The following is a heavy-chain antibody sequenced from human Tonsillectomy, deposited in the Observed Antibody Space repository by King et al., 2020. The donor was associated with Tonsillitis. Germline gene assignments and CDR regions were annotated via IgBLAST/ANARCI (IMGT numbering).Heavy chain of an antibody. Sequence: QVQLQQWGAGLLKPSETLSLTCAVYGGSFSDYYWSWIRQPPGKGLEWIGEINHSGSTNYHPSPKSRVTLSVDTSKKQFSLNLNSVTDADTAVYYCAGDIGYFDFWGQGILVTVSS. J-gene: IGHJ4*02. CDR2: INHSGST. D-gene: IGHD3-10*01. CDR1: GGSFSDYY. V-gene: IGHV4-34*01. CDR3: AGDIGYFDF.